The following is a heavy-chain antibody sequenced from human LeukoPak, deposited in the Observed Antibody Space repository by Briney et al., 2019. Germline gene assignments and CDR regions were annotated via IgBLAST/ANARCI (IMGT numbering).Heavy chain of an antibody. CDR3: AKELRGYNYGLRNNRFDP. CDR2: IAYEGMNK. J-gene: IGHJ5*02. CDR1: GFTFSSYG. V-gene: IGHV3-30*18. D-gene: IGHD5-18*01. Sequence: SLRLSCAASGFTFSSYGMHWVRQAPGKGLEGVAVIAYEGMNKYYADSVKGRLNMSRDNSKNKLYLQMNSLRAEDTAVYYCAKELRGYNYGLRNNRFDPWGQGTLVTV.